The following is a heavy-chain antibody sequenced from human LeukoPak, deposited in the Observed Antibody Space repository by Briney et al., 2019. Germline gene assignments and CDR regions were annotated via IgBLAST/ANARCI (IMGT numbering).Heavy chain of an antibody. CDR3: ARTGKTSRAYFDY. V-gene: IGHV5-51*01. Sequence: GESLKISCEASGYSFTTYWIGWVRQMPGKGLEWMGIIYPGDSDTRYSPSFQGQVTISADKSISTAYLQWSSLKASDTAMYYCARTGKTSRAYFDYWGQGTLVTVSS. J-gene: IGHJ4*02. CDR2: IYPGDSDT. D-gene: IGHD1-14*01. CDR1: GYSFTTYW.